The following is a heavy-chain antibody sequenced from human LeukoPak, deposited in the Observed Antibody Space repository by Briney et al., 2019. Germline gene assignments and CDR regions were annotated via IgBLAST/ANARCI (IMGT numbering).Heavy chain of an antibody. J-gene: IGHJ4*02. Sequence: PGGSLRLSCAASGFTFSSYAMSWVRQAPGKGLEWASAISGSGGSTYYADSVKGRFTISRDNSKNTLYLQMNNLRAEDTAVYYCAKHIPPYVGEYPFDYWGQGTLVTVSS. CDR3: AKHIPPYVGEYPFDY. V-gene: IGHV3-23*01. CDR1: GFTFSSYA. CDR2: ISGSGGST. D-gene: IGHD3-10*01.